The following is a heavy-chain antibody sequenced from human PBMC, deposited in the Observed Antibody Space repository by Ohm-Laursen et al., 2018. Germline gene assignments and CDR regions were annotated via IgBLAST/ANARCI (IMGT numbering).Heavy chain of an antibody. CDR3: AAGHYDILTGTYYYYGMDV. Sequence: SVKVSCKTSGFTFSSSAVQWVRQARGPRLEWIGWIVVGSGNTNYAQKFKERVTITRDMSTSTAYMELSSLRSEDTAVYYCAAGHYDILTGTYYYYGMDVWGQGTTVTVSS. D-gene: IGHD3-9*01. J-gene: IGHJ6*02. CDR1: GFTFSSSA. V-gene: IGHV1-58*01. CDR2: IVVGSGNT.